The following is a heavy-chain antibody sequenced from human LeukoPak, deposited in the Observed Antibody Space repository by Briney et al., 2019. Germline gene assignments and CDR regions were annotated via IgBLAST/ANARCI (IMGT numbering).Heavy chain of an antibody. CDR3: ARDRSDYYDSSGYYRGELDY. Sequence: PGGSLRLSCAASGFTFSSYRMNWLRQAPGKGLELVSSISSSSSYIFYADSAKGRFTISRDNAKNSLYLQMNSLRAEDTAVYYCARDRSDYYDSSGYYRGELDYWGQGTLVTVSS. CDR2: ISSSSSYI. D-gene: IGHD3-22*01. J-gene: IGHJ4*02. V-gene: IGHV3-21*01. CDR1: GFTFSSYR.